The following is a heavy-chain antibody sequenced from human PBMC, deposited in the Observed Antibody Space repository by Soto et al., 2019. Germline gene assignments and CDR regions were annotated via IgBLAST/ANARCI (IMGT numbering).Heavy chain of an antibody. CDR3: ARGLIAVAGTINYYYGMDV. D-gene: IGHD6-19*01. V-gene: IGHV1-69*13. Sequence: SVKVSCKASGGTFSSYAISWVRQAPGQGLEWMGGIIPIFGTANYAQKFQGRVTITADESTSTAYMELSSLRSEDTAVYYCARGLIAVAGTINYYYGMDVWGQGTTVTVSS. J-gene: IGHJ6*02. CDR2: IIPIFGTA. CDR1: GGTFSSYA.